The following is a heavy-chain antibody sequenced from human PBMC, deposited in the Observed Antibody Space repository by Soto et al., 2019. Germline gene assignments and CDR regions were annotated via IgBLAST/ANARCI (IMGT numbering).Heavy chain of an antibody. V-gene: IGHV3-11*05. CDR3: ARGDSASSGGSATFDC. CDR2: VSSSGSYR. D-gene: IGHD2-15*01. J-gene: IGHJ4*02. CDR1: GFTFSDYY. Sequence: QVQLVESGGGLVKPGGSLRLSCAASGFTFSDYYMSWIRQAPGKGLEWVSYVSSSGSYRNYADSVKGRFTISRDNAKNSLFLQMNSLRAEDTAVYYCARGDSASSGGSATFDCWGLGTLVTVSA.